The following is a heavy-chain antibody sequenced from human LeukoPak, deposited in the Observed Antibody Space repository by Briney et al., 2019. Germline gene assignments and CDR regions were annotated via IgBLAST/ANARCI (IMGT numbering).Heavy chain of an antibody. D-gene: IGHD6-19*01. CDR2: MNPNSGNT. Sequence: ASVTVSCKASGYTFTSYDINWVRQAPGQGLEWMGWMNPNSGNTGYAQKFQGRVTMTRDTSTSTVYMELSSLRSEDTAVYYCARPYSSGWYNWFDPWGQGTLVTVSS. CDR1: GYTFTSYD. CDR3: ARPYSSGWYNWFDP. J-gene: IGHJ5*02. V-gene: IGHV1-8*01.